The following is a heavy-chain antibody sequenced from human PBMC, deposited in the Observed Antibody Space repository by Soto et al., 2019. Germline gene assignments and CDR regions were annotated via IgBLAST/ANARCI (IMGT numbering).Heavy chain of an antibody. CDR2: IIPVFGKA. J-gene: IGHJ4*02. Sequence: GASVKVSCKASGGTFSSYPINWVRQAPGQGLEWMGGIIPVFGKANYAQKFQGRVTITADESTNTTYMELSSLKTEDTAVYYCARVRLGAPTRYFDYWGQGALVTVSS. CDR1: GGTFSSYP. D-gene: IGHD1-26*01. V-gene: IGHV1-69*13. CDR3: ARVRLGAPTRYFDY.